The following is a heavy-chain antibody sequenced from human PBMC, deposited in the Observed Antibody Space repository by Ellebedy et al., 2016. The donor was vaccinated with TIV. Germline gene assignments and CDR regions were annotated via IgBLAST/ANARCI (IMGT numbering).Heavy chain of an antibody. V-gene: IGHV1-18*04. J-gene: IGHJ4*02. CDR2: IVAHNGNR. CDR1: AYAFASTS. Sequence: AASVKVSCKASAYAFASTSISCVRHAPGQGLQWRGGIVAHNGNRYYKQSLQDRVTMTTDTSTNTAYMELRSLPSDDTAVYYCATPATFLERGRADYWGQGTLVTVSS. CDR3: ATPATFLERGRADY. D-gene: IGHD2/OR15-2a*01.